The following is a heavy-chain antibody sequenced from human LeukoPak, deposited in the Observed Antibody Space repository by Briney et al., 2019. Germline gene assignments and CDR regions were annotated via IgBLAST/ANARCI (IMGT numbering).Heavy chain of an antibody. CDR1: GFTFSTYS. Sequence: GGSLRLSCAASGFTFSTYSMTCVRQAAGKGLEWFSSIRSSSDYTYYADLVKGRFTISRDNSKNSLYLQMNSLRVEDTAVYYCARQVGYSSGWGAFDIWGQGTKVTVSS. V-gene: IGHV3-21*01. CDR3: ARQVGYSSGWGAFDI. J-gene: IGHJ3*02. CDR2: IRSSSDYT. D-gene: IGHD6-19*01.